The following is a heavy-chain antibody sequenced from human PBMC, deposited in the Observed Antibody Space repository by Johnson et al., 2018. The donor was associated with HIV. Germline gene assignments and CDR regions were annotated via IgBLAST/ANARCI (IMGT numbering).Heavy chain of an antibody. CDR1: GFTFNDHW. CDR3: AKTIFGVVSDALDI. CDR2: INWNGGST. J-gene: IGHJ3*02. Sequence: EVQLVESGGGLVQPGGSLRLSCGASGFTFNDHWMQWVRQAPGKGLVWVSGINWNGGSTGYADSVKGRFTISRDNAKNSLYLQMNSLRAEDTAMYYCAKTIFGVVSDALDIWGQGTMVIVSS. V-gene: IGHV3-20*04. D-gene: IGHD3-3*01.